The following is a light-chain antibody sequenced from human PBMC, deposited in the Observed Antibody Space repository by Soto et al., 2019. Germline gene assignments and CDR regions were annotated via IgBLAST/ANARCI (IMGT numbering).Light chain of an antibody. CDR3: QQYHTWPIT. J-gene: IGKJ4*01. CDR1: QSVGIN. V-gene: IGKV3-15*01. Sequence: EIVMTQSPATLSVSPGERAPLSCTASQSVGINLAWHQQKPGQAPRLLISGASTGATGIPARFSGSGSGTEFTLTISSLQSEDCAIYYCQQYHTWPITFGGGTKVDIK. CDR2: GAS.